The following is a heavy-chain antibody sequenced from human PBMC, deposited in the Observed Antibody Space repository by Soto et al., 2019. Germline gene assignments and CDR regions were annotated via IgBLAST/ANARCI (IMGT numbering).Heavy chain of an antibody. D-gene: IGHD5-18*01. Sequence: PSETLSLTCTVSGGSISSYYWSWIRQPPGKGLEWIGYIYYSGSTNYNPSLKSRVTISVDTSKNQFSLKLSSVTAADTAVYYCAREHVDTAMGHSDYWGQGTLVTVSS. V-gene: IGHV4-59*12. J-gene: IGHJ4*02. CDR3: AREHVDTAMGHSDY. CDR2: IYYSGST. CDR1: GGSISSYY.